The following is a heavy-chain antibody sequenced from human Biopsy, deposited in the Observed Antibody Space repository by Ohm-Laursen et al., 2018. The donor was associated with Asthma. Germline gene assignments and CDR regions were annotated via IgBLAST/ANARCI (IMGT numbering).Heavy chain of an antibody. CDR3: ASTFHFWSPYHAEHYQL. D-gene: IGHD3-3*02. Sequence: SLRLSFAASGLTFGDYWMSWVRQVPGKGLEWVANIKHDGSEKNHVDSLKGRFTISRDIAKNSLYLQMNSLRAEDTAVYYCASTFHFWSPYHAEHYQLWGQGTLVTVSS. CDR1: GLTFGDYW. V-gene: IGHV3-7*01. J-gene: IGHJ1*01. CDR2: IKHDGSEK.